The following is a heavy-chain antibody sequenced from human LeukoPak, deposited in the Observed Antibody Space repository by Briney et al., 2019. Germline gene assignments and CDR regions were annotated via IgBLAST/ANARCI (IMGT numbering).Heavy chain of an antibody. Sequence: APVKVSCKASGYTFTGYYMHWVRQAPGQGLEWMGWINPNSGGTNYAQKFQGRVTMTRDTSISTAYMELSRLRSDDTAVYYCAIGSGSYFPYYYYYMDVWGKGTTVTVSS. D-gene: IGHD3-10*01. V-gene: IGHV1-2*02. CDR1: GYTFTGYY. CDR2: INPNSGGT. CDR3: AIGSGSYFPYYYYYMDV. J-gene: IGHJ6*03.